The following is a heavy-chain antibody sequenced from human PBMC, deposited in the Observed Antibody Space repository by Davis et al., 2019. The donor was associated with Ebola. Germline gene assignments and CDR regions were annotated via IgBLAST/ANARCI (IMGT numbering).Heavy chain of an antibody. CDR3: VVWDIVATESYYYYSMDV. CDR1: GVSISSSNYY. V-gene: IGHV4-31*03. D-gene: IGHD5-12*01. J-gene: IGHJ6*02. CDR2: IHYSGST. Sequence: MPSETLSLTCTVSGVSISSSNYYWAWIRQHPGKGLEWIGYIHYSGSTYYNPSLESRVTISVDISKNQFSLNLNSLTAADTAVYYCVVWDIVATESYYYYSMDVWGQGTTVTVSS.